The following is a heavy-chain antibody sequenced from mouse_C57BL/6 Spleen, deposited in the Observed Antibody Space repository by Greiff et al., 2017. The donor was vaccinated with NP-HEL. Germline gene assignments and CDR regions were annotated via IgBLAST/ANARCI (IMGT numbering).Heavy chain of an antibody. D-gene: IGHD1-1*01. CDR2: ISDGGSYT. J-gene: IGHJ3*01. Sequence: EVNLVESGGGLVKPGGSLKLSCAASGFTFSSYAMSWVRQTPEKRLEWVATISDGGSYTYYPDNVKGRFTISRDNAKNNLYLQMSHLKSEDTAMYYCASFPYYYGSSYETYWGQGTLVTVSA. CDR1: GFTFSSYA. V-gene: IGHV5-4*03. CDR3: ASFPYYYGSSYETY.